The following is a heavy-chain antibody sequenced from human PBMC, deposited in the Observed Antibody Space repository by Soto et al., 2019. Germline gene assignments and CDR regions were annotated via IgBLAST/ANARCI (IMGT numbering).Heavy chain of an antibody. J-gene: IGHJ2*01. CDR2: IYYSGST. D-gene: IGHD3-10*01. V-gene: IGHV4-39*01. Sequence: PSETLSLTCSVSGGSITGYSWRWIRRSPGKGLEWIGSIYYSGSTYYNPSLKSRVTISVDTSKNQFSLKLSSVTAADTAVYYCARHRRELAKSNWYFDLWGRGTLVTVSS. CDR1: GGSITGYS. CDR3: ARHRRELAKSNWYFDL.